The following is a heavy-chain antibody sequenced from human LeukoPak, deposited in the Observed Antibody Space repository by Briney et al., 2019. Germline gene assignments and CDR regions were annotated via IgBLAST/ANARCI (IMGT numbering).Heavy chain of an antibody. CDR3: ARIPYGGNRISDY. Sequence: SETLSLTCTVSGGSISSYYWSWIRQPPGKGLEWIVYIYYSGSTNYNPTLKSRVTISVDTSKNQFSLKLSSVTAADTAVYYCARIPYGGNRISDYWGQGTLVTVSS. J-gene: IGHJ4*02. V-gene: IGHV4-59*01. CDR1: GGSISSYY. D-gene: IGHD4-23*01. CDR2: IYYSGST.